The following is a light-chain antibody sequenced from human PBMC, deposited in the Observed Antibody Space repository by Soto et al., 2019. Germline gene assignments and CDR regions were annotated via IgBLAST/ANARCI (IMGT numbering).Light chain of an antibody. CDR3: SSYTTSSTLL. V-gene: IGLV2-14*01. CDR1: SSDVGAYNY. J-gene: IGLJ3*02. CDR2: EVS. Sequence: QSVLTQPASVSGSPGQSITISCTGTSSDVGAYNYVSWYQQRPGKAPTLMICEVSNRPSGVSNRFSGSKSGNTASLTISGLQAEDEADYYCSSYTTSSTLLFGGGTKLTVL.